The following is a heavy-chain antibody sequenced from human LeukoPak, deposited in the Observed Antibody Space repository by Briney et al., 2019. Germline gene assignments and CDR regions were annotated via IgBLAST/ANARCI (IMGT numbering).Heavy chain of an antibody. CDR3: ARDLYYLGSGNYVPGLPDY. CDR1: GFTFSGHE. D-gene: IGHD3-10*01. Sequence: RTGGSLRLSCAASGFTFSGHEMNWVRQAPGKGLEWLSYICGRGVTKFYADSVKGGFTISRDNANNLLYLQMNGLRAEDTAVYYCARDLYYLGSGNYVPGLPDYWGQGTLVTVSS. CDR2: ICGRGVTK. J-gene: IGHJ4*02. V-gene: IGHV3-48*03.